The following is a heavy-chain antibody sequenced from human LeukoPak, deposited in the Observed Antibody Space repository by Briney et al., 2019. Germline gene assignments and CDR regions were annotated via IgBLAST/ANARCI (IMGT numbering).Heavy chain of an antibody. J-gene: IGHJ4*02. Sequence: SETLSLTCTVSGDSIRTNYWSWIRQPAGKGLEWIGRIQPSGNTNYNPSLKSRLTLSVDTSKNQFSLKLTSVTAADTAVYYCARISPYIAAADYYFDYRGQGTLVTVSS. CDR2: IQPSGNT. CDR1: GDSIRTNY. D-gene: IGHD6-13*01. CDR3: ARISPYIAAADYYFDY. V-gene: IGHV4-4*07.